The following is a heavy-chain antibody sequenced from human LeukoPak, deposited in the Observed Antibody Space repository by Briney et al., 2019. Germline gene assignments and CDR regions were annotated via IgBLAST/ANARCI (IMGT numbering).Heavy chain of an antibody. J-gene: IGHJ4*02. D-gene: IGHD5-18*01. Sequence: GGSLRLSCAASGFTFSDYYMSWIHQAPGKGLEWVSYISSSSSYTNYVDSVKGRFTISRDNAKNSLYLQMNSLRAEDTAVYYCALSTATGRYFDYWGQGTLVTVSS. CDR3: ALSTATGRYFDY. CDR2: ISSSSSYT. V-gene: IGHV3-11*03. CDR1: GFTFSDYY.